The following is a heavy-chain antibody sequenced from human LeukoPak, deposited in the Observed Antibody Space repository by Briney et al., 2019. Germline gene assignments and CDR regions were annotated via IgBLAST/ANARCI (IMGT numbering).Heavy chain of an antibody. D-gene: IGHD2-21*02. CDR1: GYSFTSYW. CDR2: IYPGDSDT. V-gene: IGHV5-51*01. Sequence: GESLKISCKGFGYSFTSYWIGWVRKMPGKGLEWMGIIYPGDSDTRYSPSFQGKVTISADKSISTAYLQWSSLKASDTAMYYCARLSSYCGGDCSNWFDPWGQGTLVTVSS. CDR3: ARLSSYCGGDCSNWFDP. J-gene: IGHJ5*02.